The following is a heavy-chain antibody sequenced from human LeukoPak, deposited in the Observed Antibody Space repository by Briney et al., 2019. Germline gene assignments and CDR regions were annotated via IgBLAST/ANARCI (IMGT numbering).Heavy chain of an antibody. CDR3: ASLWRPY. J-gene: IGHJ4*02. CDR1: GFTFSSYW. D-gene: IGHD3-10*01. Sequence: PGGSLRLSCAASGFTFSSYWMSWIRQPPGKGLKWIGEINHSGSTNYNPSLKSRVTISVDTSKNQFSLKLSSVTAADTAVYYCASLWRPYWGQGTLVTVSS. CDR2: INHSGST. V-gene: IGHV4-34*01.